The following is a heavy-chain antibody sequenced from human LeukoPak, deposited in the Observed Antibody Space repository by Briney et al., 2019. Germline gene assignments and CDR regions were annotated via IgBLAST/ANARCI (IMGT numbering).Heavy chain of an antibody. J-gene: IGHJ6*02. CDR1: GYTFTSYG. D-gene: IGHD5-18*01. CDR2: ISAYNGNT. CDR3: ARVSGGYESRYGMDL. Sequence: ASVKVSCKASGYTFTSYGISWVRQAPGQGLEWMGWISAYNGNTNYAQKLKGRVTMTTDTSTSTAYMELRSLRSDDTAVYYCARVSGGYESRYGMDLGGQDPTVSVSS. V-gene: IGHV1-18*01.